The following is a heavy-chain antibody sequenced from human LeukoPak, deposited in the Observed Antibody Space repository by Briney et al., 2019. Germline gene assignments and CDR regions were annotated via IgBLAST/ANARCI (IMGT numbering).Heavy chain of an antibody. D-gene: IGHD4-17*01. CDR2: INVYNGNT. V-gene: IGHV1-18*01. CDR1: GYTFSSYG. CDR3: ARRGRATVTIDY. Sequence: ASVKVSCKASGYTFSSYGISWVRQAPGQGLEWMGWINVYNGNTNYAQKVQDKVTMTTDTSTSTAFMELRSLRSDDTAVYYCARRGRATVTIDYWGQGTLVTVSS. J-gene: IGHJ4*02.